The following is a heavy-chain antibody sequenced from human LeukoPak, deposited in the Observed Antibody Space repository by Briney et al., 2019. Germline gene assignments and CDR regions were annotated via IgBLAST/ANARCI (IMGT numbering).Heavy chain of an antibody. CDR2: IRYDGSNK. D-gene: IGHD2-15*01. CDR1: GFTFSSYG. CDR3: AKDGDVGYCSGGSCYLPDY. V-gene: IGHV3-30*02. J-gene: IGHJ4*02. Sequence: GGSLRLSCAASGFTFSSYGMHWVRQAPGKGLEWVAFIRYDGSNKYYADSVKGRFTISRDNSKNTLYLQMNSLRAEDTAVYYCAKDGDVGYCSGGSCYLPDYWGQGTLVTVSS.